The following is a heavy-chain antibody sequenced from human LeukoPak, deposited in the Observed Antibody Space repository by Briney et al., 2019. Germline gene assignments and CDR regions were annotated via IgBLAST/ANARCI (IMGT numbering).Heavy chain of an antibody. J-gene: IGHJ4*02. CDR3: ARSRVAALQASDY. D-gene: IGHD6-6*01. V-gene: IGHV3-48*03. CDR2: ISSSGSTI. CDR1: GFTFSTYE. Sequence: GGSLTLSCAASGFTFSTYEMNWLRQAPGKGLEWVSYISSSGSTIYYADSVKGRFTISRDNAKNSLYLQMNSLRAEDTAVYYCARSRVAALQASDYWGQGTLLTVSS.